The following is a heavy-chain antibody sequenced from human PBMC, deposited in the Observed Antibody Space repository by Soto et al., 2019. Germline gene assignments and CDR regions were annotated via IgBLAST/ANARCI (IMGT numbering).Heavy chain of an antibody. CDR1: GFTFSSYG. CDR2: ISYDGSNK. J-gene: IGHJ4*02. CDR3: AKDLYDSSGSEAV. Sequence: QVQLVESGGGVVQPGRSLRLSCAASGFTFSSYGMHWVRQAPGKGLEWVAVISYDGSNKYYADYVKGRFTISRDNAKNTLYLQMNSLRAEDTAVYYCAKDLYDSSGSEAVWGQGTLVTVSS. V-gene: IGHV3-30*18. D-gene: IGHD3-22*01.